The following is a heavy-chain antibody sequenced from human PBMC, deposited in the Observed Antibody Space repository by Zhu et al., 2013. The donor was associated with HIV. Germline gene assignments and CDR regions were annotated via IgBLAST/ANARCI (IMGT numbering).Heavy chain of an antibody. CDR2: IYYSGST. CDR3: ARSPLYGDYLYYFDY. J-gene: IGHJ4*02. Sequence: QVQLQESGSGLVKPSQTLSLTCTVSGGSISSGGYYWSWIRQHPGKGLEWIGYIYYSGSTYYNPSLKSRVTISVDTSRNQFSLKLSSVTAADTAVYYCARSPLYGDYLYYFDYWGQGTLVTVSS. V-gene: IGHV4-31*03. D-gene: IGHD4-17*01. CDR1: GGSISSGGYY.